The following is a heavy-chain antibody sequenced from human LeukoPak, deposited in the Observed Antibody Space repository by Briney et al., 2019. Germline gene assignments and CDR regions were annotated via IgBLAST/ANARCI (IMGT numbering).Heavy chain of an antibody. CDR3: ARERKVTNYWFDP. Sequence: GASVKVSCKASGYTFTSYDINWVRQATGQGLEWMGWMNPNSGNTGYAQKFQGRVTMTRNTSISTAYMELSSLRSEDTAVYYCARERKVTNYWFDPWGQGTLVTVSS. J-gene: IGHJ5*02. D-gene: IGHD4-17*01. CDR2: MNPNSGNT. CDR1: GYTFTSYD. V-gene: IGHV1-8*01.